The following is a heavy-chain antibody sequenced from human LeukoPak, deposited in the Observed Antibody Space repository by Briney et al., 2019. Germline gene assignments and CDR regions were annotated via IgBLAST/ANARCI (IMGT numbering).Heavy chain of an antibody. CDR1: GYTFTRYG. V-gene: IGHV1-18*04. J-gene: IGHJ5*02. CDR2: ISAYNGNT. CDR3: ARSSTTTYYDILTGYYDLNWFDP. D-gene: IGHD3-9*01. Sequence: GASVKVSCKASGYTFTRYGISWVRQAPGQGLEWMGWISAYNGNTNYAQKLQGRVTMTTDTSTSTAYMELRSLRSDGTAVYYCARSSTTTYYDILTGYYDLNWFDPWGQGTLVTVSS.